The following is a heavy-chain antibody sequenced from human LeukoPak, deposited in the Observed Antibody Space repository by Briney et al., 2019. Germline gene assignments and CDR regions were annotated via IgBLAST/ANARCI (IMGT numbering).Heavy chain of an antibody. CDR2: ITSSNSYI. J-gene: IGHJ3*02. D-gene: IGHD6-13*01. V-gene: IGHV3-21*01. Sequence: GGSLRLSCAASAFTLSSFNMNWVRHAPGKGLEWVSSITSSNSYIYYADSVKGRFAISRDDAKNSLYLQMNSLRAEDTAVYYCAREDGSGWYAGDAFDMWGQGTMVTVSS. CDR3: AREDGSGWYAGDAFDM. CDR1: AFTLSSFN.